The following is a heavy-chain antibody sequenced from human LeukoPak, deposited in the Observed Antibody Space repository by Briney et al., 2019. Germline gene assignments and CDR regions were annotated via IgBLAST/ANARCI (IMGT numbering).Heavy chain of an antibody. V-gene: IGHV1-69*13. CDR2: IIPIFGTA. CDR1: GGTFSSYA. Sequence: ASVKVSCKASGGTFSSYAISWVRQAPGQGLEWMGGIIPIFGTANYAQKFQGRVTITADESTSTAYMELSGLRSEDTAVYYCARIMYYDILTGYYDYWFDPWGQGTLVTVSS. CDR3: ARIMYYDILTGYYDYWFDP. D-gene: IGHD3-9*01. J-gene: IGHJ5*02.